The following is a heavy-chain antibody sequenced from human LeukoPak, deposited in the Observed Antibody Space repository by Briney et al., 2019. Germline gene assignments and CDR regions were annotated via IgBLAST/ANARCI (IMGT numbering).Heavy chain of an antibody. J-gene: IGHJ4*02. CDR2: SRNKASTYTT. V-gene: IGHV3-72*01. CDR1: GFTFSDHY. D-gene: IGHD3-22*01. CDR3: TRSDSSGYVNY. Sequence: PGGSLRLSCAASGFTFSDHYMDWVRQAPGKGLEWDGRSRNKASTYTTEYAASVKGRFTVSRDDSKNSVYLQMNSLKTEDTAVYYCTRSDSSGYVNYWGQGTLVTVSS.